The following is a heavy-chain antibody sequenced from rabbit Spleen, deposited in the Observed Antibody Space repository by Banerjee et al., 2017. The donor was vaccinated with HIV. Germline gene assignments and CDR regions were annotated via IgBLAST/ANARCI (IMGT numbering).Heavy chain of an antibody. J-gene: IGHJ6*01. V-gene: IGHV1S47*01. Sequence: QEQLVESGGGLVQPEGSLTLTCKASGFDFSVYGVSWVRQAPGKGLEWIGYIDLVFGSTYYASWVNGRFTISSHNAQNTLYLQLNSLTAADTATYFCARDSGTSFSSYGMDLWGQGTLVTVS. CDR2: IDLVFGST. D-gene: IGHD8-1*01. CDR3: ARDSGTSFSSYGMDL. CDR1: GFDFSVYG.